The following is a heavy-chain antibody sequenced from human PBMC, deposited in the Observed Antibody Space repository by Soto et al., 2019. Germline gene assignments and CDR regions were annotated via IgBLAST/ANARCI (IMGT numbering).Heavy chain of an antibody. J-gene: IGHJ3*02. Sequence: KASETLSLTCTVSGASISSSYWSWIRQSPGKGLEWIGYVHYSGNTKYNPSLKSRGTISVDTSKNQFSLKLSSVTAADTAVYYCARGYYDSNGQSNTFDIWGQGTMVTVSS. V-gene: IGHV4-59*01. CDR1: GASISSSY. CDR2: VHYSGNT. D-gene: IGHD3-22*01. CDR3: ARGYYDSNGQSNTFDI.